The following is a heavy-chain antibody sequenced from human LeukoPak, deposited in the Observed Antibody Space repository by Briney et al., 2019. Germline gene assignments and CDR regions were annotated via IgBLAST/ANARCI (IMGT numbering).Heavy chain of an antibody. J-gene: IGHJ4*02. CDR3: ARDATFDWLINYFDY. CDR2: ISGYNGNT. Sequence: ASVKVSCKASGYTFTSYGISWVRQAPGQGLEWMGWISGYNGNTNYAQKFQGRVTMTTDTSTSTAYMELRSLRSDDTAVYYCARDATFDWLINYFDYWGQGTLVTVSS. V-gene: IGHV1-18*04. CDR1: GYTFTSYG. D-gene: IGHD3-9*01.